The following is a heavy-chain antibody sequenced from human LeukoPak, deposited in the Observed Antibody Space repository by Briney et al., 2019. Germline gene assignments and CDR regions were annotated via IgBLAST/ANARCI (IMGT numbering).Heavy chain of an antibody. Sequence: SETLSLTCTVSGGSISSSSYYWGWIRQPPGKGLEWIGSIYYSGSTYYNPSLKSRVTISVDTSKNQFSLKLSSVTAADTAVYYCARRLGSGYYIDYWGQGTLVTVSS. CDR3: ARRLGSGYYIDY. D-gene: IGHD3-3*01. CDR1: GGSISSSSYY. J-gene: IGHJ4*02. V-gene: IGHV4-39*07. CDR2: IYYSGST.